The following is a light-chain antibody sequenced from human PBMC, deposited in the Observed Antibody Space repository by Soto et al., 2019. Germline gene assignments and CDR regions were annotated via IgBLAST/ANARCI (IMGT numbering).Light chain of an antibody. Sequence: EIVLTQSPATLSVSPGERVTLSCRASQSVDISLAWYQQKPGQAPRLLIYGASTRATDMPGTFSGRGSGTEFTLTISSLRPEDFGVYYCQQYTSWPRTFGQGTKVEIK. J-gene: IGKJ1*01. CDR2: GAS. CDR1: QSVDIS. V-gene: IGKV3-15*01. CDR3: QQYTSWPRT.